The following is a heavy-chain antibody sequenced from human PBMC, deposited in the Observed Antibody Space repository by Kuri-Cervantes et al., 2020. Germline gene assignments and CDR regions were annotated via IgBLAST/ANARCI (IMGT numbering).Heavy chain of an antibody. J-gene: IGHJ3*02. V-gene: IGHV1-69*10. D-gene: IGHD2-2*01. CDR3: ARVGSGIVVVPAAMPEGGAFDI. CDR2: IIATLGTT. Sequence: SVKVSCKASGGTFSNYAINWVRQAPGQGLEWMGGIIATLGTTIYPQKFQGRVTITADKSTSTVYMELTSLRSEDTAMYYCARVGSGIVVVPAAMPEGGAFDIWGQGTMVTVSS. CDR1: GGTFSNYA.